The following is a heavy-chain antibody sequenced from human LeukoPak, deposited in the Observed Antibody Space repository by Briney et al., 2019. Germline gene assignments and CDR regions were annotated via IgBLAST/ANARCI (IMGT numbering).Heavy chain of an antibody. CDR1: GYTFTSYD. V-gene: IGHV1-8*03. CDR2: MNPNSGNT. CDR3: ARGRLGYCSGGSCYSLLTPYYYMDV. D-gene: IGHD2-15*01. Sequence: ASVKVSCKASGYTFTSYDINWVRQATGQGLEWMGWMNPNSGNTGYAQKFQGRVTITRNTSISTAYMELSSLRSEDTAVYYCARGRLGYCSGGSCYSLLTPYYYMDVWGKGTTVTVSS. J-gene: IGHJ6*03.